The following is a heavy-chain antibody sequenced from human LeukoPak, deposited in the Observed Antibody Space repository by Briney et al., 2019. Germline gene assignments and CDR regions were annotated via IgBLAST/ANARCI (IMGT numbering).Heavy chain of an antibody. CDR2: IKPDGSEK. D-gene: IGHD4-17*01. V-gene: IGHV3-7*01. J-gene: IGHJ4*02. Sequence: GGSLRLSCAASGFSFSNYWMSWVRQAPGKGLEWVANIKPDGSEKYYVDSVKGRFTISTDNAKNSLYLQMNSLRDEDTAVYYCAKGMTAGDDTKVSSFDYWGQGSLVTVSS. CDR3: AKGMTAGDDTKVSSFDY. CDR1: GFSFSNYW.